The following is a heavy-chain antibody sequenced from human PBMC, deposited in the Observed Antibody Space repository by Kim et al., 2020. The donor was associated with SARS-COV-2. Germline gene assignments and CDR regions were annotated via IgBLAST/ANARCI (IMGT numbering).Heavy chain of an antibody. D-gene: IGHD3-9*01. CDR1: GGSISSYY. CDR3: AREVVMGNYDILTGYPIRPLYHYYGMDV. J-gene: IGHJ6*02. V-gene: IGHV4-59*13. Sequence: SETLSLTCNVSGGSISSYYWSWIRQPPGKGLEWIGYIYYSGSTNYNPSLKSRVTISVDTSKNQFSLKLSSVTAADTAVYYCAREVVMGNYDILTGYPIRPLYHYYGMDVWGQGTTVTVSS. CDR2: IYYSGST.